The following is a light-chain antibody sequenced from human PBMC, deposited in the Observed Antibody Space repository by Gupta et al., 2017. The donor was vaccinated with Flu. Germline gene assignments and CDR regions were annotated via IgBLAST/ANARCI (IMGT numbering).Light chain of an antibody. Sequence: QSALTQPASVSGSPGQSITISCAGTSSDIGAYNFVSWYQQHPGEAPKLVIYDVSNRPSGISNRFSGSKSGSTASLTISGLQAEDEADYYCSSYSTNSHVIFGGGTKLTVL. J-gene: IGLJ2*01. CDR3: SSYSTNSHVI. CDR2: DVS. V-gene: IGLV2-14*03. CDR1: SSDIGAYNF.